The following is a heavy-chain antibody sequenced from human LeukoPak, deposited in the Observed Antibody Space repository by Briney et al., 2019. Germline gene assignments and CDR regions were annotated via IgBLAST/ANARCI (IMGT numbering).Heavy chain of an antibody. CDR3: ARTIGDV. Sequence: SETLSLTCAVYVGSFSGYYWSWIRQPPGKGLEWIGEINHSGSTNYNSSLKSRVTISVDTSKNQFSLKLSSVTAADTAVYYCARTIGDVWGKGTTVTVSS. J-gene: IGHJ6*04. V-gene: IGHV4-34*01. CDR2: INHSGST. D-gene: IGHD3-9*01. CDR1: VGSFSGYY.